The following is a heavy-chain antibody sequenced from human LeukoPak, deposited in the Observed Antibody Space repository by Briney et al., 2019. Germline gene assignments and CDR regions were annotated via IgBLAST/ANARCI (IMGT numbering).Heavy chain of an antibody. Sequence: GGSLRLSCSASGFTFSTYWMHWVRQTPGKGLVWVSRINGDGTTTYYADSVEGRFTISRDNSRNTLYLQMNSLRAEDTAVYYCGRGGYDMYDWGQGTTVSVSS. CDR3: GRGGYDMYD. D-gene: IGHD2-2*01. CDR2: INGDGTTT. J-gene: IGHJ6*02. CDR1: GFTFSTYW. V-gene: IGHV3-74*01.